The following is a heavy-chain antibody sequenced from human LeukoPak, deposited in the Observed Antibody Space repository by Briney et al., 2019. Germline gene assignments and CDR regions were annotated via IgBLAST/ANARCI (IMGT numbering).Heavy chain of an antibody. J-gene: IGHJ3*02. D-gene: IGHD4-17*01. CDR1: GFTFDDYG. CDR3: ARRPVTNAFDI. Sequence: GGSLRLSCAASGFTFDDYGMHWVRQAPGKGLEWVSGISWDSGSIGYADSVKGRFTISRDNAKNSLYLQMNSLRAEDTAVYYCARRPVTNAFDIWGQGTMVTVSS. CDR2: ISWDSGSI. V-gene: IGHV3-9*01.